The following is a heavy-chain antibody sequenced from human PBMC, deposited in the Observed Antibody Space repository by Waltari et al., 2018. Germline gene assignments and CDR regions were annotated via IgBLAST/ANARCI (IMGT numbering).Heavy chain of an antibody. V-gene: IGHV4-59*01. CDR1: GGSISSYY. J-gene: IGHJ3*02. Sequence: QVQLQESGPGLVKPSETLSLTCTVSGGSISSYYWSWLRQPPGKGLEWIGYIYYSGSTNYNPSLKSRVTISVDTSKNQFSLKLSSVTAADTAVYYCARASSGRDAFDIWGQGTMVTVSS. D-gene: IGHD6-19*01. CDR3: ARASSGRDAFDI. CDR2: IYYSGST.